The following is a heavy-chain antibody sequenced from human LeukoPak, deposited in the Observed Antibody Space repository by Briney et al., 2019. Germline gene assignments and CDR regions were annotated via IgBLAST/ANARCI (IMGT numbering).Heavy chain of an antibody. CDR1: GFDFSGFS. J-gene: IGHJ3*02. V-gene: IGHV3-7*01. CDR3: AREVYYYDSSGYLDI. D-gene: IGHD3-22*01. Sequence: PGGSLRLSCVVSGFDFSGFSMSWVRQAPGKGLEWVANIKQDGSEKYYVDSVKGRFTISRDNAKNSLYLQMNSLRAEDTAVYYCAREVYYYDSSGYLDIWGQGTMVTVSS. CDR2: IKQDGSEK.